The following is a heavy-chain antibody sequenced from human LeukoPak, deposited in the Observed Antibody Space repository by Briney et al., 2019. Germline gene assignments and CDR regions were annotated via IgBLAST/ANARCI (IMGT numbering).Heavy chain of an antibody. CDR2: IYPADSDT. CDR3: ARLRGSSLPPVFDY. V-gene: IGHV5-51*01. D-gene: IGHD6-6*01. Sequence: GESLKISCRGSGYSFTSYWIGWVRQVPGKGLEGMGIIYPADSDTRYSPSFQGQVTISAHKSISTAYLQWSSLKASDTAMYYCARLRGSSLPPVFDYWGQGTLVTVSS. J-gene: IGHJ4*02. CDR1: GYSFTSYW.